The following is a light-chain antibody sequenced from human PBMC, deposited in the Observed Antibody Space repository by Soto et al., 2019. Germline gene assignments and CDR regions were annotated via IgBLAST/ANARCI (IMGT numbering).Light chain of an antibody. Sequence: IHMTQSPSSLSASVGDRITVTCRASQRITTYVNWYQLKPGEAPKLLISTSGTLQRGVPSRFSGSGSGTDFPLTITRLQPADFATYFCQPTYSTPYTFGQGTKLEIK. CDR1: QRITTY. CDR3: QPTYSTPYT. J-gene: IGKJ2*01. V-gene: IGKV1-39*01. CDR2: TSG.